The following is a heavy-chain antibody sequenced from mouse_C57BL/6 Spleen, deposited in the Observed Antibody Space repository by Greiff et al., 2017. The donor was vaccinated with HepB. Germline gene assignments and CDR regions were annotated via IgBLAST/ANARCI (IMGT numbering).Heavy chain of an antibody. CDR2: IYPGDGDT. CDR3: ARGGIGAY. J-gene: IGHJ3*01. V-gene: IGHV1-82*01. Sequence: QVQLKESGPELVKPGASVKISCKASGYAFSSSWMNWVKQRPGKGLEWIGRIYPGDGDTNYNGKFKGKATLTADKSSSTAYMQLSSLTSEDSAVYFCARGGIGAYWGQGTLVTVSA. CDR1: GYAFSSSW.